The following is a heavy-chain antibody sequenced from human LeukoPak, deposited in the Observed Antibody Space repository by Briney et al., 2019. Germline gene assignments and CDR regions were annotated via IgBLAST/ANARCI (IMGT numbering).Heavy chain of an antibody. CDR3: ARDLFAYCTNGVCYDY. V-gene: IGHV3-53*01. CDR1: GFTVSSNY. Sequence: GGSLRLSCAASGFTVSSNYMSWVRQAPGKGLEWVSVIYSGGSTYYADSVEGRFTISRDNSKNTLYLQMNSLRAEDTAVYYCARDLFAYCTNGVCYDYWGQGTLVTVSS. CDR2: IYSGGST. J-gene: IGHJ4*02. D-gene: IGHD2-8*01.